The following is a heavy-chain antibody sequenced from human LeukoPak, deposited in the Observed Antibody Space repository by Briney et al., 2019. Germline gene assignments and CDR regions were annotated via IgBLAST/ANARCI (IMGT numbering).Heavy chain of an antibody. CDR2: ISGRAGST. V-gene: IGHV3-23*01. J-gene: IGHJ6*03. D-gene: IGHD2-21*01. CDR3: AKVPLTWLVRDYYYMEA. CDR1: GFTFSRYA. Sequence: GGSLRLSCAACGFTFSRYAMSWVRQATGEGGEWVSGISGRAGSTYYPASVKGQFTISRDNSKTTLYLQMNGLRAEDTAVYYCAKVPLTWLVRDYYYMEAWGKGTMVIVSS.